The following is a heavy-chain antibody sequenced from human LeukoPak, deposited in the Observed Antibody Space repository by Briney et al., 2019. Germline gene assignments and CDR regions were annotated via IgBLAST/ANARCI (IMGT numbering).Heavy chain of an antibody. D-gene: IGHD2-15*01. Sequence: PGESLKISCKGSGYSFTSYWIGWVRQMPGKGLEWMGIIYPGDSDTRYSPSLQGQVTISADKSISTAYLQWSSLKASDTAMYYCARLASYCSGGSCYSWWFDPWGQGTLVTVSS. CDR3: ARLASYCSGGSCYSWWFDP. V-gene: IGHV5-51*01. CDR2: IYPGDSDT. J-gene: IGHJ5*02. CDR1: GYSFTSYW.